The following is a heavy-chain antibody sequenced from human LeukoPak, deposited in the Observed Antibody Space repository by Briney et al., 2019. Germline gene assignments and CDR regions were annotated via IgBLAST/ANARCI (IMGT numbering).Heavy chain of an antibody. CDR3: AKGPYCSGGSCFGGHYFDY. CDR1: GFTFSSYA. J-gene: IGHJ4*02. CDR2: ISGSGGST. Sequence: PGGSLRLSCAASGFTFSSYAMSWVRQAPGKGLEWVSAISGSGGSTYYADSVKGRFTISRDNSKNTLYLQMNSLRAEDTAVYYCAKGPYCSGGSCFGGHYFDYWGQGTLVTVSS. D-gene: IGHD2-15*01. V-gene: IGHV3-23*01.